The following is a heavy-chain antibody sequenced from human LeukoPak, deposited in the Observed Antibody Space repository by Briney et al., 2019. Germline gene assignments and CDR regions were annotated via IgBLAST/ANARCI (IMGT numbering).Heavy chain of an antibody. J-gene: IGHJ4*02. D-gene: IGHD1-14*01. CDR3: ARGHEITRGFDY. CDR2: INHSGST. CDR1: GGSLSGYY. V-gene: IGHV4-34*01. Sequence: SETLSLTCAVYGGSLSGYYWSWIRQPPGKGLEWIGEINHSGSTNYNPSLKSRVTISVDTSKNQFSLKLSSVTAADTAVYYCARGHEITRGFDYWGQGTLVTVSS.